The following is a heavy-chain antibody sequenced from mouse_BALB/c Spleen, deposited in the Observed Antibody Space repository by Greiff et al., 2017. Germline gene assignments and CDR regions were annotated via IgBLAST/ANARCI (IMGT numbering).Heavy chain of an antibody. CDR2: ISNGGGST. CDR3: ARQGYGIYYAMDY. CDR1: GFTFSSYT. Sequence: EVKLMESGGGLVQPGGSLKLSCAASGFTFSSYTMSWVRQTPEKRLEWVAYISNGGGSTYYPDTVKGRFTISRDNAKNTLYLQMSSLKSEDTAMYYCARQGYGIYYAMDYWGQGTSVTVSS. D-gene: IGHD2-10*02. J-gene: IGHJ4*01. V-gene: IGHV5-12-2*01.